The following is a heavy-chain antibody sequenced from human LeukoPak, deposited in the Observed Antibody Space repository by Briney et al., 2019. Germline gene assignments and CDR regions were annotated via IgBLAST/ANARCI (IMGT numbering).Heavy chain of an antibody. CDR2: ISYDGTND. CDR1: EFSFRSYG. CDR3: ATDGYCSGGNCCAGHFHY. J-gene: IGHJ4*02. V-gene: IGHV3-30*03. Sequence: GGSLRLSCAASEFSFRSYGMNWVRQAPGKGLEWVALISYDGTNDYYVDSVRGRFTVSRDDSKNTLSLQMNSLRGEDTALYYCATDGYCSGGNCCAGHFHYWGQGTLVTVSS. D-gene: IGHD2-15*01.